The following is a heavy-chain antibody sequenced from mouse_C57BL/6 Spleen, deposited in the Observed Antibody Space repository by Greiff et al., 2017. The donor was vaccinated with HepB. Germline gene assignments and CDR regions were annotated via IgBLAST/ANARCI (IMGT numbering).Heavy chain of an antibody. CDR2: ISSGSSTI. J-gene: IGHJ4*01. CDR3: TRDYYGSSYDYAMDY. V-gene: IGHV5-17*01. D-gene: IGHD1-1*01. CDR1: GFTFSDYG. Sequence: EAKLVESGGGLVKPGGSLKLSCAASGFTFSDYGMHWVRQAPEKGLEWVAYISSGSSTIYYADTVKGRFTISRDNAKNTLFLQMTSLRSEDTAMYYCTRDYYGSSYDYAMDYWGQGTSVTVSS.